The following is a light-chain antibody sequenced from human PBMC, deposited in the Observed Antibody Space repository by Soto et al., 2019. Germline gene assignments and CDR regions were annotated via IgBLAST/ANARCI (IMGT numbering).Light chain of an antibody. J-gene: IGKJ1*01. CDR3: QQYAVWPPQT. V-gene: IGKV1-5*01. CDR1: QSVSGW. CDR2: AAS. Sequence: IHMTHSPSTLSASVLYTVTVTFLSSQSVSGWLAWYQQKPGEAPKLLIYAASSLQSGVPSRFSGSGSGTDFTLTISTLQPEDFAVYYCQQYAVWPPQTFGQGTKVDIK.